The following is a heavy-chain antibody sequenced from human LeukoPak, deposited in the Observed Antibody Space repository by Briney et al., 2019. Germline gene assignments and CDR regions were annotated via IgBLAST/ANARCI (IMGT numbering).Heavy chain of an antibody. CDR2: ISWDGGST. J-gene: IGHJ6*03. CDR3: AKDAYYGPKRSHYYYYYMDV. CDR1: GFTFDDYA. V-gene: IGHV3-43D*03. Sequence: GGSLTLSCAASGFTFDDYAMHWVRQAPGKGLEWVSLISWDGGSTYYADSVKGRFTISRDKSKNSLYLQMSSLRAEDTALYYRAKDAYYGPKRSHYYYYYMDVWGKGTTVTVSS. D-gene: IGHD2/OR15-2a*01.